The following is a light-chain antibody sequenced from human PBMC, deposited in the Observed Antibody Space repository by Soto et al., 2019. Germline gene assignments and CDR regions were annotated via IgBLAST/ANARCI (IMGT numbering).Light chain of an antibody. J-gene: IGKJ4*01. V-gene: IGKV3-11*01. Sequence: IVLTQSPATLSLSPGERATLSCRASQSVSSNNLAWYQQKPGQAPRLLIYDASNRATGIPARFSGSGSGTDFTLTISSLEPEDFAVYYWQKRNNWLTCGGGPKVEIK. CDR2: DAS. CDR1: QSVSSN. CDR3: QKRNNWLT.